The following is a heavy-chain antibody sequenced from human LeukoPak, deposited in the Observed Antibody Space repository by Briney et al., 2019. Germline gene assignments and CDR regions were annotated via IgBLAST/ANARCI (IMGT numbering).Heavy chain of an antibody. CDR2: IRSGGST. J-gene: IGHJ3*01. CDR1: GVTLSNYA. Sequence: PGGSLRLSCVASGVTLSNYAMSWARQAPGKGLEWVSVIRSGGSTVYADSVKGRFTISRDNSKNTLYLQLNSLRAEDTAVYYCAREGSGRTAYNDGPDVWGQGTMVTVSS. V-gene: IGHV3-53*01. CDR3: AREGSGRTAYNDGPDV. D-gene: IGHD3-10*01.